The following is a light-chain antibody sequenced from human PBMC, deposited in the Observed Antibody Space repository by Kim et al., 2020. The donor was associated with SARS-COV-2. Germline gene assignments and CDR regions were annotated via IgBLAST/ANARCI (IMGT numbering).Light chain of an antibody. J-gene: IGKJ2*01. CDR3: QQYYTNPRT. Sequence: DIVMTQSPDSLAVSLGERATINCKSSQSVLSGSNNKNYLAWYQQKPRQPPRLLIYWASARESGVPDRFSGSGSGTDFTLTISSLQAEDVAVYYCQQYYTNPRTFGQGTKLEIK. CDR1: QSVLSGSNNKNY. V-gene: IGKV4-1*01. CDR2: WAS.